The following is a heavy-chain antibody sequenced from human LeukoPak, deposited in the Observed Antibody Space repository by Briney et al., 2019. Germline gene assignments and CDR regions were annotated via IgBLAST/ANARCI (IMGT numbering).Heavy chain of an antibody. J-gene: IGHJ4*02. V-gene: IGHV1-18*01. CDR2: ISAYNGNT. CDR3: ARAKVVPAAIMGGYFDY. D-gene: IGHD2-2*01. Sequence: ASVKVSCKASGYTFTSYGISWVRQAPGQGLEWMGWISAYNGNTNYAQKLQGRVTMTTDTSTSTAYMELRSLRSDDTAVYYCARAKVVPAAIMGGYFDYWGQGTLVTVSS. CDR1: GYTFTSYG.